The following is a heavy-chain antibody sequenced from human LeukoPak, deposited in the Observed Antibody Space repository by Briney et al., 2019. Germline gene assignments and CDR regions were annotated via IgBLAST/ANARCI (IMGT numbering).Heavy chain of an antibody. CDR1: GFTFSDAW. V-gene: IGHV3-21*01. CDR3: TRDDGDYRYDY. J-gene: IGHJ4*02. Sequence: GGSLRLSCAASGFTFSDAWMSWVRQAPGKGLEWVSSISPSSNYKYYADSVKGRFTISRDNAKNSLSLQMNSLRAEDTAMYYCTRDDGDYRYDYWGQGTLVTVSS. CDR2: ISPSSNYK. D-gene: IGHD4-17*01.